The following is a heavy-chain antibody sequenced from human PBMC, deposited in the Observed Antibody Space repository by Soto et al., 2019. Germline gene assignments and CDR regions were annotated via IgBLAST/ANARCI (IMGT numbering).Heavy chain of an antibody. CDR3: ARGGTYCSGGSCYSPFDY. CDR1: GGSISSYY. CDR2: IYTSGST. J-gene: IGHJ4*02. D-gene: IGHD2-15*01. V-gene: IGHV4-4*07. Sequence: SETLSLTCTVSGGSISSYYWSWIRQPAGKGLEWIGRIYTSGSTNYNPSLKSRVTMPVDTSKNQFSLKLSSVTAADTAVYYCARGGTYCSGGSCYSPFDYWGQGTLVTVSS.